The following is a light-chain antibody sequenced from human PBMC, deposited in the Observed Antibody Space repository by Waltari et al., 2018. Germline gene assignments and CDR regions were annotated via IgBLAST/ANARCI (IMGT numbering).Light chain of an antibody. CDR2: DVS. J-gene: IGLJ1*01. Sequence: QSALTHPASVSGSPGQPVTISCTGASSDVVGYDFVYCYQHLPGKAPKLMIFDVSNRPSGVSDRFSGSKSGNTASLTISGLQTEDEADYYCSSFARSGTPLYVFGTGTKVTVL. CDR3: SSFARSGTPLYV. CDR1: SSDVVGYDF. V-gene: IGLV2-14*03.